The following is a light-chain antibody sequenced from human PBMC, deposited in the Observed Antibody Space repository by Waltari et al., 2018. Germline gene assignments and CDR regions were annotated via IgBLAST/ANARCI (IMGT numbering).Light chain of an antibody. J-gene: IGKJ1*01. CDR3: QHSHGTPRM. V-gene: IGKV1-39*01. CDR1: ENVNSY. Sequence: DIQMTQSTSSLSASVGDRVTITCRASENVNSYLNWYQQKPGKAPKLLIYNASPLQSVVPSSFSGSGSGTYYTFTISSLQSEDVATYYCQHSHGTPRMFGQGTKVE. CDR2: NAS.